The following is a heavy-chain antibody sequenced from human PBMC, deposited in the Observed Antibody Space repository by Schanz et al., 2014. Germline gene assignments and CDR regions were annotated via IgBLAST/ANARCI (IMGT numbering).Heavy chain of an antibody. CDR3: ARDLLVSHYDFWSGNDY. V-gene: IGHV3-30-3*01. J-gene: IGHJ4*02. CDR2: MSYDGSNK. Sequence: VQLVESGGGLIQPGGSLRLSCAVSGFTVSSNYMSWVRQAPGKGLEWVAVMSYDGSNKYYADSVKGRFTISRDNSKNTLYLQMNSLRADDTAVYYCARDLLVSHYDFWSGNDYWGQGTLLTVSS. D-gene: IGHD3-3*01. CDR1: GFTVSSNY.